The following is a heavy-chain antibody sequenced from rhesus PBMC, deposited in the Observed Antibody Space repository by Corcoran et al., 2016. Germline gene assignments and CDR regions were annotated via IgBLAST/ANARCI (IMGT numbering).Heavy chain of an antibody. D-gene: IGHD6-37*01. Sequence: DVQLVGSGGGLVTPGGSLRLFCVASGFICGCYEMPLARQAPGKVVEWVSVISESGGTTYYADSVKGRFTISRDNAKNSLFLQMNSLRAEDTAVYYCTRDRDSGGWSEPNRFDVWGAGVLVTVSS. CDR1: GFICGCYE. V-gene: IGHV3-100*02. J-gene: IGHJ5-1*01. CDR3: TRDRDSGGWSEPNRFDV. CDR2: ISESGGTT.